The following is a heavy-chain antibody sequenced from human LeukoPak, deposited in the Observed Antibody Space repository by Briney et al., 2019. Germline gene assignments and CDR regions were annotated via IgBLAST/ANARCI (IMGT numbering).Heavy chain of an antibody. CDR1: GFTFSSYW. V-gene: IGHV4-34*01. CDR3: ARGGITGTTFDAFDI. D-gene: IGHD1-7*01. Sequence: PGGSLRLSCAASGFTFSSYWMSWVRQPPGKGLEWIGEINHSGSTNYNPSLKSRVTISVDTSKNQFSLKLSSVTAADTAVYYCARGGITGTTFDAFDIWGQGTMVTVSS. J-gene: IGHJ3*02. CDR2: INHSGST.